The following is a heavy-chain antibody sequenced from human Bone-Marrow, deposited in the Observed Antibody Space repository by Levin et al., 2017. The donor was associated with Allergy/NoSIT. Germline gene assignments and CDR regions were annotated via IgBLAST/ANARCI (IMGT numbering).Heavy chain of an antibody. J-gene: IGHJ3*02. Sequence: GGSLRLSCAASGFTFSSYAMSWVRQAPGKGLEWVSAISGSGGSTYYADSVKGRFTISRDNSKNTLYLQMNSLRAEDTAVYYCAKPGRATMIVVGHAAFDIWGQGTMVTVSS. CDR2: ISGSGGST. CDR3: AKPGRATMIVVGHAAFDI. CDR1: GFTFSSYA. D-gene: IGHD3-22*01. V-gene: IGHV3-23*01.